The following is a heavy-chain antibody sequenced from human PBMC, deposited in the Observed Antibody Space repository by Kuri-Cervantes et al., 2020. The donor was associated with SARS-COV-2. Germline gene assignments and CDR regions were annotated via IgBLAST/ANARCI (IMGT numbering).Heavy chain of an antibody. V-gene: IGHV3-15*01. CDR3: AKEAVGGDGFFDY. D-gene: IGHD3-16*01. CDR1: GFTFSNAW. CDR2: IKSRTDGGTT. J-gene: IGHJ4*02. Sequence: GESLKILCGASGFTFSNAWMSWVRQAPGKGLEWVGRIKSRTDGGTTDYVAPVKGRLTISRDDSKNTLYLQMNSLRAEDTAVYYCAKEAVGGDGFFDYWGQGTLVTVSS.